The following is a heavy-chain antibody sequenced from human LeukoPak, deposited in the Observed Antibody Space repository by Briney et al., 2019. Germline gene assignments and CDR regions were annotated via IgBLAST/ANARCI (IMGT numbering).Heavy chain of an antibody. Sequence: RPGGSLRLSCAASGFTFDDYGMSWVRQAPGKGLEWVSGINWNGGGTGYADSVKGRFTISRDNAKNSLYLQMNSLRAEDTALYYCARQAEPFRLVGAQDYWGQGTLVTVSS. J-gene: IGHJ4*02. CDR3: ARQAEPFRLVGAQDY. V-gene: IGHV3-20*04. CDR2: INWNGGGT. CDR1: GFTFDDYG. D-gene: IGHD1-26*01.